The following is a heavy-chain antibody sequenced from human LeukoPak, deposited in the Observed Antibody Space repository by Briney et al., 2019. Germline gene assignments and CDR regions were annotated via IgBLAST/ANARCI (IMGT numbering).Heavy chain of an antibody. Sequence: SETLSLTCTVSGGSITNYYWSWIRQPAGKGLEWIGRIYASGSTNYNPSLKSRVTMSVDSSKNQFSLNLSSVTAADTAVYYCARGGRFPDSWGQGTLVTVSS. CDR3: ARGGRFPDS. D-gene: IGHD3-10*01. J-gene: IGHJ4*02. CDR2: IYASGST. V-gene: IGHV4-4*07. CDR1: GGSITNYY.